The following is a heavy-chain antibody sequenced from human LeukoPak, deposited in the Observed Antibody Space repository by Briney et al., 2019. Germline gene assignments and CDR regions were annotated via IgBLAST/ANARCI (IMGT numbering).Heavy chain of an antibody. D-gene: IGHD3-10*01. CDR1: GDSISNHY. Sequence: SETLSLTCTVSGDSISNHYWAWIRQPPGRGLEWIACVSYSGTINFNPSLKSRVTMSVDRSKNQFYLKLSSVTAADTAVYFCAGGYYIGSWGQGTLATVSS. V-gene: IGHV4-59*11. J-gene: IGHJ4*01. CDR2: VSYSGTI. CDR3: AGGYYIGS.